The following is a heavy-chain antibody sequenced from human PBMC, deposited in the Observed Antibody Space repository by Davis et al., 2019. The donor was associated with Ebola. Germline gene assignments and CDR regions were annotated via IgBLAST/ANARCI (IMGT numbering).Heavy chain of an antibody. V-gene: IGHV1-69*06. Sequence: AASVKVSCKASGGTFSSYAISWVRQAPGQGLEWMGGIIPIFGTANYAQKFQGRVTITADKSTSTAYMELSSLRSEDTAVYYCARVAGYYDSSGSYDAFDIWGQGTMVTVSS. J-gene: IGHJ3*02. D-gene: IGHD3-22*01. CDR3: ARVAGYYDSSGSYDAFDI. CDR1: GGTFSSYA. CDR2: IIPIFGTA.